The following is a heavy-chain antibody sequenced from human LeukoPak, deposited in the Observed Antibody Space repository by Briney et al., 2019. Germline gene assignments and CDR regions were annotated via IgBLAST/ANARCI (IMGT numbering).Heavy chain of an antibody. J-gene: IGHJ5*02. CDR1: GYSFTSYW. CDR2: IYPGDPDT. D-gene: IGHD3-10*01. V-gene: IGHV5-51*01. Sequence: GESLKISCKGSGYSFTSYWIGWVRQMPGEGLEWMGIIYPGDPDTRYSPSFQGQVTISADKSISTAYLQWSSLKASDTAMYYCARSTMVRGANNWFDPWGQGTLVTVSS. CDR3: ARSTMVRGANNWFDP.